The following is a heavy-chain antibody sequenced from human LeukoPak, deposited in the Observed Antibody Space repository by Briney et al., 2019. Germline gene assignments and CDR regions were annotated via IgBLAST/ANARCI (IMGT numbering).Heavy chain of an antibody. Sequence: GASVKVSCKASGGTFSSYAISWVRQAPGQGLEWMGGIIPIFGTANYAQKFQGRVTITTDESTSTAYMELSSLRSEDTAVYYCATDHTNYYASGTYDYWGQGTLVTVSS. V-gene: IGHV1-69*05. D-gene: IGHD3-10*01. CDR3: ATDHTNYYASGTYDY. J-gene: IGHJ4*02. CDR1: GGTFSSYA. CDR2: IIPIFGTA.